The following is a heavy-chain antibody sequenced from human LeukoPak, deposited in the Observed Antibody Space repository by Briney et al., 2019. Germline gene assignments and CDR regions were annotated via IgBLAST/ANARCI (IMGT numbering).Heavy chain of an antibody. CDR2: INSGGSST. V-gene: IGHV3-74*01. J-gene: IGHJ4*02. CDR3: IRGAPTTFDY. D-gene: IGHD1-14*01. CDR1: GFTFSSYW. Sequence: SLRLSCAASGFTFSSYWTHWVRQAPGKGLVWVSRINSGGSSTRCADSVKGRFTSSRDNAKKTLYLQMNRLSPEDTAVYYCIRGAPTTFDYWGQGTLVTVSS.